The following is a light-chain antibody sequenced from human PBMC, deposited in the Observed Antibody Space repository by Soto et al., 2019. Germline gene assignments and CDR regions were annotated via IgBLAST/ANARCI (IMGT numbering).Light chain of an antibody. CDR3: SSYTSASALL. CDR1: SSDVGGYNY. CDR2: EVS. Sequence: QSVLTQPASVSGSPGQSITISCTGTSSDVGGYNYVSWYQQHPGKAPKLMIFEVSNRPSGVSYRFSGSKPGNTASLTISGLQADYEADYYCSSYTSASALLFGTGTKVTV. V-gene: IGLV2-14*01. J-gene: IGLJ1*01.